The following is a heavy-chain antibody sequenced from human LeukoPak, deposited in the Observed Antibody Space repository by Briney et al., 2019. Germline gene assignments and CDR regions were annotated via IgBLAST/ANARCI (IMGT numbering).Heavy chain of an antibody. J-gene: IGHJ4*02. CDR2: ISVSLI. V-gene: IGHV3-48*02. CDR3: ARGRYSSSWYFDY. CDR1: GFTVSSNY. D-gene: IGHD6-13*01. Sequence: GGSLRLSCAASGFTVSSNYMNWVRQAPGKGPEWVSYISVSLIYYAESVKGRFTISRDNAKNSLYLQMNSLRDEDTAVYYCARGRYSSSWYFDYWGQGTLVTVST.